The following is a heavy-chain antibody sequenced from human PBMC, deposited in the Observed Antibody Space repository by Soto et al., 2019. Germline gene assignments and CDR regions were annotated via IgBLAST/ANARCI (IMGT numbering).Heavy chain of an antibody. J-gene: IGHJ5*02. CDR1: GGSISSGGYS. CDR3: ARGPPFLP. D-gene: IGHD3-3*02. Sequence: SETLSLTCTVSGGSISSGGYSWSWIRQPPGKGLEWIGYIYHNGSTYYNPSLKSRVTISVDRSKNQFSLKLSSVTAADTAVYYCARGPPFLPWGQGTLVTVSS. CDR2: IYHNGST. V-gene: IGHV4-30-2*01.